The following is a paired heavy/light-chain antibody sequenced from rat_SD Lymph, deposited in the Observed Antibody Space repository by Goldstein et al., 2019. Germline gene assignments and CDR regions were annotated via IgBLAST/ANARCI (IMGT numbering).Heavy chain of an antibody. CDR3: ARQGDNYYFDY. J-gene: IGHJ2*01. CDR2: ISTSGSRT. V-gene: IGHV5-25*01. CDR1: GFTFSNYY. Sequence: EVQLVESGGGLVQPGRSLKLSCAASGFTFSNYYMAWVRQAPKKGLEWVATISTSGSRTYYPDSVKGRFTISRDNAKSSLYLQMNSLKSEDTATYYCARQGDNYYFDYWGQGVMVTVSS. D-gene: IGHD1-10*01.
Light chain of an antibody. CDR1: QSLKYSDGKTY. V-gene: IGKV1S7*01. CDR2: QVS. CDR3: CQGSYSNT. Sequence: DIVMTQTPLSLSVAIGQSASISCKSSQSLKYSDGKTYLNWVFQSPGQSPKRLIYQVSKLDSGVPDRFSGTGSETDFTLKISRVEAEDLGVYYCCQGSYSNTFGAGTKLELK. J-gene: IGKJ2-1*01.